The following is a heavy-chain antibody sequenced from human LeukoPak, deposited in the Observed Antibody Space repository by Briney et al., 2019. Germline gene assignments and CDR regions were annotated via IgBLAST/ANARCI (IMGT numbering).Heavy chain of an antibody. CDR3: ARGRYCSGGSCYSRKNWFDP. CDR1: GGSFSGYY. D-gene: IGHD2-15*01. V-gene: IGHV4-34*01. CDR2: INHSGST. Sequence: SETLSLTCAVYGGSFSGYYWSWIRQPPGKGLEWIGEINHSGSTNYNPSLKSRVTISVDTSKNQFSLKLSSVTAADTAVHYCARGRYCSGGSCYSRKNWFDPWGQGTLVTVSS. J-gene: IGHJ5*02.